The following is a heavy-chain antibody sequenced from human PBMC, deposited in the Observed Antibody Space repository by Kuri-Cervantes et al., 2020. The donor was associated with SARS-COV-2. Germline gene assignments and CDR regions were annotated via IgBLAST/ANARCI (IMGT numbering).Heavy chain of an antibody. CDR1: GFTFSSYD. D-gene: IGHD3-3*01. CDR2: ISYDGSSK. Sequence: LSLTCAASGFTFSSYDMNWVRQAPGKGLEWVAVISYDGSSKYYADSVKGRFTTSRDNSKNTLYLQMNSLRAEDTAVYYCAREAYYDFWSGYHTRTDYFDYWGQGTLVTVSS. V-gene: IGHV3-30-3*01. J-gene: IGHJ4*02. CDR3: AREAYYDFWSGYHTRTDYFDY.